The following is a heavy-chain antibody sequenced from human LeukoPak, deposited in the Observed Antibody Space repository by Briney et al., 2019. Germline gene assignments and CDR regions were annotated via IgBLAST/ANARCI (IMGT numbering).Heavy chain of an antibody. CDR2: IYYSGST. Sequence: SETLSLTCTVSGGSISSSSYYWGWIRQPPGKGLEWIGSIYYSGSTYYNPSLKSRVTITVDTSKNQFSLKLSSVTAADTAVYYCARDQWTYYFDYWGQGTLVTVSS. CDR1: GGSISSSSYY. V-gene: IGHV4-39*02. D-gene: IGHD6-19*01. CDR3: ARDQWTYYFDY. J-gene: IGHJ4*02.